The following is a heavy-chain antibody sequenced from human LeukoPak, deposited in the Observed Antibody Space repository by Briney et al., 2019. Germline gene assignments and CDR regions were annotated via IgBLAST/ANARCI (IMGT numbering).Heavy chain of an antibody. D-gene: IGHD2-21*01. J-gene: IGHJ4*02. Sequence: SETLSLTCSVSGGSIIGYYWPWIRQPAGKGLEWIGRIYTSGSTNYNPSLKSRVTMSLDTSKNQFSLKLSSVTAADTAVYYCARELRMTSYYYFDYWGQGTLVTVSS. CDR1: GGSIIGYY. CDR2: IYTSGST. V-gene: IGHV4-4*07. CDR3: ARELRMTSYYYFDY.